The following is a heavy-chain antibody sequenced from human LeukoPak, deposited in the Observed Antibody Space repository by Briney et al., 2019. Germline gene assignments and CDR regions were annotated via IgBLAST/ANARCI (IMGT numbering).Heavy chain of an antibody. CDR2: ISAIGGIT. J-gene: IGHJ6*01. CDR3: TPGHGMLV. Sequence: GGSLRLSFAASGFSFSTYTMGGVRQSPGKGREWGAGISAIGGITYYADSVKGRFTISRDNDKNSLYLQMNRLRAEDKAVYCCTPGHGMLVWGQGPTVTVSS. V-gene: IGHV3-23*01. CDR1: GFSFSTYT.